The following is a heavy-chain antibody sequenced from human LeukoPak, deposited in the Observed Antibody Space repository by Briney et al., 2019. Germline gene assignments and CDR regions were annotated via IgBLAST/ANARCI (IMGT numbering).Heavy chain of an antibody. J-gene: IGHJ4*02. CDR3: AKRGLVSGWPFDY. CDR2: ISGGGGST. Sequence: GGSLRLSCAASGFTFSSYAVSWVRQAPGKGLEWVSVISGGGGSTYYADSVKGRFTISRDNSKNTRYLQMNSLRAEDTAVYYCAKRGLVSGWPFDYWGQGTLVTVSS. D-gene: IGHD6-19*01. CDR1: GFTFSSYA. V-gene: IGHV3-23*01.